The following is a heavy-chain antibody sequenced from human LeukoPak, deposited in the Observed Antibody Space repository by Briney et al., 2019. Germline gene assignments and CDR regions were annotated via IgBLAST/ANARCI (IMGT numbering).Heavy chain of an antibody. CDR3: ARIAAAGFDY. J-gene: IGHJ4*02. V-gene: IGHV4-34*01. CDR2: INHSGST. Sequence: SETLSLTCAVYGGSFSGYYWSWIRQPPGKGLEWIGEINHSGSTNYNPSLKSRVTISVDTSKNRFSLKLSSVTAADTAVYYCARIAAAGFDYWGQGTLVTVSS. CDR1: GGSFSGYY. D-gene: IGHD6-13*01.